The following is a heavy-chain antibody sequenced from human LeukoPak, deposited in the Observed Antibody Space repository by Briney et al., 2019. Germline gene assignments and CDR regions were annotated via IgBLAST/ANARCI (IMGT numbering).Heavy chain of an antibody. CDR1: GGSISSYY. CDR3: ARNRHYYDFYY. J-gene: IGHJ4*02. CDR2: IYCSGST. V-gene: IGHV4-59*01. Sequence: SETLSLTCTVSGGSISSYYWSWIRQPPGKGLEWIGYIYCSGSTNYNPSLKSRVTISVDTSKNQFSLKLSSVTAADTAVYYCARNRHYYDFYYWGQGTLVTVSS. D-gene: IGHD3-22*01.